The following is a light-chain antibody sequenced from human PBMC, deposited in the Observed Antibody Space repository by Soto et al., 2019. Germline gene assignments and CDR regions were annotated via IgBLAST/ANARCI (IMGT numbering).Light chain of an antibody. CDR3: TSYAGSNNLV. CDR2: EVS. V-gene: IGLV2-8*01. CDR1: SSDIGGYNY. J-gene: IGLJ3*02. Sequence: QSAVTQPPSASGSPGQSVTISCTGTSSDIGGYNYVSWYQQHPGKAPKLIIYEVSKRPSGVPDRFSGSKSGNTASLTVSGLHAEDEADYYCTSYAGSNNLVFAGGTKLTVL.